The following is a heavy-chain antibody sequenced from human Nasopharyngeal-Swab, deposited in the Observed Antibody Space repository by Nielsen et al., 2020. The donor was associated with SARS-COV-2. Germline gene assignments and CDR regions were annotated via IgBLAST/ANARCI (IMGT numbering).Heavy chain of an antibody. Sequence: GESLKISCAASGFTFSSYGMHWVRQAPGKGLEWVAVIWYDRSNKYYAESVKGRFTISRDNSKNTLYLQMNSLRAEDTAVYYCARDQGIVLMVYAGGMDVWGQGTTVTVSS. V-gene: IGHV3-33*01. CDR1: GFTFSSYG. CDR2: IWYDRSNK. D-gene: IGHD2-8*01. CDR3: ARDQGIVLMVYAGGMDV. J-gene: IGHJ6*02.